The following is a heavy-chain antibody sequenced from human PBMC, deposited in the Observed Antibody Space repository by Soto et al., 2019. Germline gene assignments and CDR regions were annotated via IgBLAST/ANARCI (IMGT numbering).Heavy chain of an antibody. CDR1: GGSISSSSW. Sequence: TLSLTCAASGGSISSSSWWSWVRQPPGKGLEWLGEIYHSGSTNYIPSLKSPVTISVDKSKNQFSLKLSSVTAADTAVYYCARGDYGDYWGRYYYYGMDVWGQGTTVTVSS. CDR3: ARGDYGDYWGRYYYYGMDV. V-gene: IGHV4-4*02. J-gene: IGHJ6*02. D-gene: IGHD4-17*01. CDR2: IYHSGST.